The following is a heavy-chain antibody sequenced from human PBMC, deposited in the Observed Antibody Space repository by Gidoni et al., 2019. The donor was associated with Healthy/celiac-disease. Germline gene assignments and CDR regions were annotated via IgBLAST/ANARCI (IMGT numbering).Heavy chain of an antibody. D-gene: IGHD1-1*01. CDR3: ARTTYYFDY. CDR2: ISSSSSYI. V-gene: IGHV3-21*01. J-gene: IGHJ4*02. Sequence: EVQLVESGGRLVKPGGSLRLSCAASGFTFSSYSMNWVRQAPGKGLEWGSTISSSSSYIYYADTEKGRFTISRDNAKNSLYLQMNSLRAEDTAVDYCARTTYYFDYWGQGTLVTVSS. CDR1: GFTFSSYS.